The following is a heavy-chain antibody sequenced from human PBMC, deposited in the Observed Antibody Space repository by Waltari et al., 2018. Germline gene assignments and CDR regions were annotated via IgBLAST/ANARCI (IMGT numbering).Heavy chain of an antibody. V-gene: IGHV3-33*01. CDR3: ARDLDSGYDAGLDY. CDR1: GVTVSRYG. CDR2: LWYDGSNK. Sequence: QVQLVEVGGGVVQYGRSLRLSCAASGVTVSRYGMHGGGQAPGKGREWVAVLWYDGSNKSDADSVRGRFTISSDNSKTTLYLQMNSLSAEDTAVYYCARDLDSGYDAGLDYWGQRPLVTVSS. D-gene: IGHD5-12*01. J-gene: IGHJ4*02.